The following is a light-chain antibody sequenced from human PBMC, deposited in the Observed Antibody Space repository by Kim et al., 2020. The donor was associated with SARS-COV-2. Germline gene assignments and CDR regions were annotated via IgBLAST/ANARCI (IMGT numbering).Light chain of an antibody. CDR2: SNN. V-gene: IGLV1-44*01. CDR3: AAWDDSLYGRV. CDR1: RSNIGSNT. Sequence: KVTISCSGSRSNIGSNTVNWYQQRPGTAPKLLIYSNNQRPSGVPDRFSGAKSGTSASLAISGLQSEDEADYYCAAWDDSLYGRVFGGGTQLTVL. J-gene: IGLJ3*02.